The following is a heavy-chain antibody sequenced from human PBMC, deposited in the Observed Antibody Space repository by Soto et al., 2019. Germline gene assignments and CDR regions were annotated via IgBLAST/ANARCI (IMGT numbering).Heavy chain of an antibody. CDR2: IFANDNT. CDR3: LRDLGDGYKSA. CDR1: EFPVSTTY. J-gene: IGHJ4*02. V-gene: IGHV3-53*04. D-gene: IGHD5-12*01. Sequence: EVQLVESGGGLVQPGGSLRLSCSASEFPVSTTYMSWVHQAPGKGLECVSIIFANDNTYYGDSVKGRFTISRRNSRSTLYLQMNSLRPEDTAVYYCLRDLGDGYKSAWGQGTLVTVSS.